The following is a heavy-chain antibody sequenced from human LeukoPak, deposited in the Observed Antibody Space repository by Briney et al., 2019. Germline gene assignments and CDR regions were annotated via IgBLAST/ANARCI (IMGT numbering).Heavy chain of an antibody. CDR3: AREHPGELPDY. D-gene: IGHD1-26*01. V-gene: IGHV4-59*01. J-gene: IGHJ4*02. CDR2: IYYSGST. Sequence: SETLSLTCTVSGGSISSYYWSWIRQPPGKGLEWIGYIYYSGSTNYNPSLKSRVTMSVDTSKNQFSLKLSSVTAADTAVYYCAREHPGELPDYWGQGTLVTVSS. CDR1: GGSISSYY.